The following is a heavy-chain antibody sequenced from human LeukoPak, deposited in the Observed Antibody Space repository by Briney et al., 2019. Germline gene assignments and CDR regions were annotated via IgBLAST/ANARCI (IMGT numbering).Heavy chain of an antibody. CDR2: IYYSGST. D-gene: IGHD3-9*01. J-gene: IGHJ4*02. CDR1: GGSIGSSSYY. CDR3: ARQATEADIYFDY. V-gene: IGHV4-39*01. Sequence: SETLSLTCTVSGGSIGSSSYYWGWIRRPPGKGLEWIGSIYYSGSTYYNPSLKSRVTISVDTSKNQFSLKLSSVTAADTAVYYCARQATEADIYFDYWGQGTLVTASS.